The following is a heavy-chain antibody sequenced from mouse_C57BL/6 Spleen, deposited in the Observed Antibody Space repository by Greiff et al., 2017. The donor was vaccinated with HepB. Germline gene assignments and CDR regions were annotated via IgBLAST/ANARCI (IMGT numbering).Heavy chain of an antibody. D-gene: IGHD1-1*01. CDR2: ISSGSSTI. CDR1: GFTFSDYG. V-gene: IGHV5-17*01. Sequence: EVMLVESGGGLVKPGGSLKLSCAASGFTFSDYGMHWVRQAPEKGLEWVAYISSGSSTIYYADTVKGRFTISRDNAKNTLFLQMTSLRSEDTAMYYCARHYGSRLDYWGQGTTLTVSS. J-gene: IGHJ2*01. CDR3: ARHYGSRLDY.